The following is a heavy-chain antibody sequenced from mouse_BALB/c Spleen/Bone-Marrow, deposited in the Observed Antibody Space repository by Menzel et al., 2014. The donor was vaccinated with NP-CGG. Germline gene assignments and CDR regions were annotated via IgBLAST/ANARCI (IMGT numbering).Heavy chain of an antibody. V-gene: IGHV2-3*01. CDR3: AKPEDGYAMDY. J-gene: IGHJ4*01. Sequence: QVQLKESGPGLVSPSRSLSITCTVSGFSLXSNGVSWIRQPPGKGLEWLGVIWGDGSTKYHSALISRLSFTKDNSESRVFLKLNSLHTDDTATYYCAKPEDGYAMDYWGQGTSVNVSS. CDR2: IWGDGST. D-gene: IGHD2-3*01. CDR1: GFSLXSNG.